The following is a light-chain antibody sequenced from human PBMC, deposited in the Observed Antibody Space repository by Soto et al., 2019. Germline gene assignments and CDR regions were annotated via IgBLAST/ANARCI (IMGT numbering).Light chain of an antibody. CDR1: QSISSY. Sequence: DTQMTQSPSSVSASVGDRVTITFRASQSISSYLNWYQQKPGKAPKLLIYAAPSLQSGVPSRFSGSGSGTDFTLTISSLQPEDFATYYCQQSYSTPITFGQGTRLEIK. CDR2: AAP. V-gene: IGKV1-39*01. J-gene: IGKJ5*01. CDR3: QQSYSTPIT.